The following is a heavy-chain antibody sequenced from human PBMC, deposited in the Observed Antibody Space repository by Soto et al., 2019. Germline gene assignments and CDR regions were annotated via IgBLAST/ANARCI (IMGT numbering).Heavy chain of an antibody. CDR1: GFTFSDYY. Sequence: GGSLRLSCAASGFTFSDYYMSWIRQAPGKGLEWLSYISSSSSYINYADSVKGRFTISRDKAKDSLYLQMNSLRAEDTAVYYCAREGLYYYDNSGYYFDYWGQGTLVTVSS. V-gene: IGHV3-11*06. J-gene: IGHJ4*02. CDR3: AREGLYYYDNSGYYFDY. D-gene: IGHD3-22*01. CDR2: ISSSSSYI.